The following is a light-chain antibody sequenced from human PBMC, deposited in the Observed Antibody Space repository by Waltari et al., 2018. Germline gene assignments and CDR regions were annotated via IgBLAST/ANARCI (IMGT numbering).Light chain of an antibody. Sequence: QSALTQPASVSGSPGQSITISCPRTSRAAGSSNLFPWYQQYPGKAPKLMIYEVNKRPPGVSHRFSGSKSGNTASLTISGLQAEDEADYYCCSYAGGSTPWVFGGGTKLTVL. CDR2: EVN. J-gene: IGLJ3*02. V-gene: IGLV2-23*02. CDR3: CSYAGGSTPWV. CDR1: SRAAGSSNL.